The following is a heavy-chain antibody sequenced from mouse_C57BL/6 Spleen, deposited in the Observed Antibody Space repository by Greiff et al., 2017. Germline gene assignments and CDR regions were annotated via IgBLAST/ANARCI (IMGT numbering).Heavy chain of an antibody. CDR3: ARITAVVADY. CDR2: IDPSDSYT. J-gene: IGHJ2*01. CDR1: GYTFTSYW. D-gene: IGHD1-1*01. Sequence: VQLQQPGAELVKPGASVKLSCKASGYTFTSYWMQWVKQRPGQGLEWIGEIDPSDSYTNYNQKFKGKATLTVDTSSSTAYVQLSSLTSEDSAVYYCARITAVVADYGGKGTTLRVS. V-gene: IGHV1-50*01.